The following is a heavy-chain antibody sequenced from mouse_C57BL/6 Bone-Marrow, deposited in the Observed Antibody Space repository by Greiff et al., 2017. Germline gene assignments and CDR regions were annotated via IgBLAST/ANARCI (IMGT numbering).Heavy chain of an antibody. V-gene: IGHV1-59*01. Sequence: QVQLQQPGAELVRPGTSVKLSCKASGYTFTSYWMHWVKQRPGQGLEWIGVIDPSDSYTNYNQKFKGKATLTVDTSSSTAYMQLSSLTSEDSAVYYCARELETAQATYAMDYWGQGTSVTVSS. J-gene: IGHJ4*01. D-gene: IGHD3-2*02. CDR3: ARELETAQATYAMDY. CDR2: IDPSDSYT. CDR1: GYTFTSYW.